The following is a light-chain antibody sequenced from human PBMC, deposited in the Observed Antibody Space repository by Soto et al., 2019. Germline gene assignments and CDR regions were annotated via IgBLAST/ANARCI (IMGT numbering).Light chain of an antibody. CDR2: DVS. CDR1: SSDVGGYNY. CDR3: CSYAGSYTFSYV. Sequence: QSVLTQPRSVSGSPGQSVTISCTGTSSDVGGYNYVSWYQQHPGKAPKLMIYDVSKRPSVVPDRFSGSKSGNTVSLTISGLQAEDEADYYCCSYAGSYTFSYVFGTGTKVTVL. V-gene: IGLV2-11*01. J-gene: IGLJ1*01.